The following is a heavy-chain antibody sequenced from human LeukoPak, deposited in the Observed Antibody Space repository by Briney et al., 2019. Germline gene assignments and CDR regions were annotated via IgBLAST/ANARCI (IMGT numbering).Heavy chain of an antibody. Sequence: GRSLRLSCAASGFTFSSYGMHWVRQAPGKGLEWVAVISYDGSNKYYADSVKGRFTISRDNSKNTLYLQMNSLRAEDTAVYYCAKGSSAVRPYFFDYWGQGILVTVSS. J-gene: IGHJ4*02. V-gene: IGHV3-30*18. CDR2: ISYDGSNK. D-gene: IGHD6-6*01. CDR3: AKGSSAVRPYFFDY. CDR1: GFTFSSYG.